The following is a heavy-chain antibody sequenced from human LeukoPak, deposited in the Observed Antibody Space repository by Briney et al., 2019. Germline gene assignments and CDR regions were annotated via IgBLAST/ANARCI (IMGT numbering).Heavy chain of an antibody. CDR2: IYYSGST. D-gene: IGHD3-16*02. Sequence: PSETLSLTCTVSGGSISSYYWSWIRQPPGKGLEWIGYIYYSGSTNYNPSLKSRVTISVDTSKNQFSLKLSSVTAADTAVYYCAKGDYVWGSYRSNWFDPWGQGTLVTVSS. V-gene: IGHV4-59*12. CDR1: GGSISSYY. J-gene: IGHJ5*02. CDR3: AKGDYVWGSYRSNWFDP.